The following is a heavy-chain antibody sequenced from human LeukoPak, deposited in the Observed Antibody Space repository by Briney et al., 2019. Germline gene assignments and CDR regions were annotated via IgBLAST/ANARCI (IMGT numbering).Heavy chain of an antibody. D-gene: IGHD2-15*01. J-gene: IGHJ4*02. CDR3: ARDEFDCSGGSCSVV. V-gene: IGHV1-18*01. CDR1: GYTFTSYG. CDR2: ISAYNGNT. Sequence: GASVKVSCKASGYTFTSYGISWVRQAPGQGLEWMGWISAYNGNTNYAQKLQGRVTMTTDTSTSTAYMELRSLRSDDTPVYYCARDEFDCSGGSCSVVWGQGTLVIVSS.